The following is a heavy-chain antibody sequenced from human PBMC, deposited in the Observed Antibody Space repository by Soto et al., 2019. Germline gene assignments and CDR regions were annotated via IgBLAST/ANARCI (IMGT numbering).Heavy chain of an antibody. CDR3: ARERLITGTTYYYYGMDV. Sequence: QVQLQESGPGLVKPSETLSLTCTVSGGSISSYYWSWIRQPPGKGLEWIGYIYYSGSTNYNPSLKRRVTISVDTSKNPFSLKLSSVTAADTAVYYCARERLITGTTYYYYGMDVWGQGTTVTVSS. D-gene: IGHD1-7*01. CDR2: IYYSGST. J-gene: IGHJ6*02. V-gene: IGHV4-59*01. CDR1: GGSISSYY.